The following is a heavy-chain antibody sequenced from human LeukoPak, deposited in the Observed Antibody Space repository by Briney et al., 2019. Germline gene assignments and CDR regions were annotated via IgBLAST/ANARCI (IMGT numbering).Heavy chain of an antibody. Sequence: SGGSLRLSCAASGFTFSSYAMHWVRQAPGKGLEWVAVISYDGSNKYYAGSVKGRFTISRDNSKNTLYLQMNSLRAEDTAVYYCARGVSYSYGYDYFDYWGQGTLVTVSS. D-gene: IGHD5-18*01. CDR3: ARGVSYSYGYDYFDY. CDR1: GFTFSSYA. V-gene: IGHV3-30-3*01. CDR2: ISYDGSNK. J-gene: IGHJ4*02.